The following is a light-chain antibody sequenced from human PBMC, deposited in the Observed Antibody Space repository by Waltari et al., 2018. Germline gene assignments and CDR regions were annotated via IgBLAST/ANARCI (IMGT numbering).Light chain of an antibody. CDR3: CSYAGSGTLV. Sequence: QSALTQPASVSGSPGQSITISCTGTSRDVGSYNLVSWYQQHPGKAPKLMIYEVSERPSGVSNRFSGSKSGNTASLTISGLQAEDEADYYCCSYAGSGTLVFGGGTKLTVL. J-gene: IGLJ3*02. V-gene: IGLV2-23*02. CDR2: EVS. CDR1: SRDVGSYNL.